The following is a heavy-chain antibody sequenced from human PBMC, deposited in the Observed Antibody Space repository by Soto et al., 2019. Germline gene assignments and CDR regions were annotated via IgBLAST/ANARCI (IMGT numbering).Heavy chain of an antibody. CDR1: GGSIRSGGYS. D-gene: IGHD1-1*01. J-gene: IGHJ6*02. CDR3: ARAEGTTGTIGWDYYGMDV. V-gene: IGHV4-30-2*01. Sequence: SETLSLTCAVSGGSIRSGGYSWSWIRRPPGKGLEWIGYIYHSGSTNYNPSLKSRVTISVDTSKNQFSLKLSSVTAADTAVYYCARAEGTTGTIGWDYYGMDVWGQGTTVTVSS. CDR2: IYHSGST.